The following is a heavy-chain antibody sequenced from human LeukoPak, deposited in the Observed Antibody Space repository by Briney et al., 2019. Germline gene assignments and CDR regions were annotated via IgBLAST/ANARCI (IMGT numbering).Heavy chain of an antibody. CDR1: GFTFSSYS. D-gene: IGHD6-19*01. J-gene: IGHJ5*02. Sequence: GGSLRLSCAASGFTFSSYSMNWVRQAPGKGLEWVSYISSSSSTIYYADSVKGRFTISRDNAKNSLYLQMNSLRAEDTAVYYCARGAVAGTVWFDPWGQGSLVTVSS. CDR2: ISSSSSTI. CDR3: ARGAVAGTVWFDP. V-gene: IGHV3-48*01.